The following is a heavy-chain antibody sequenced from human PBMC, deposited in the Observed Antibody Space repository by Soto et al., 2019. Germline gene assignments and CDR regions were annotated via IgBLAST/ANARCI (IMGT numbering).Heavy chain of an antibody. CDR3: ARDKITYLFDY. D-gene: IGHD3-10*01. CDR2: IYYSGST. Sequence: ETLSLTCTVSGGSISSYYWSWIRQPPGKGLEWIGYIYYSGSTNYNPSLKSRVTISVDTSKNQFSLKLTSVTAADTAVYYCARDKITYLFDYWGEGTLVTVSS. J-gene: IGHJ4*02. V-gene: IGHV4-59*12. CDR1: GGSISSYY.